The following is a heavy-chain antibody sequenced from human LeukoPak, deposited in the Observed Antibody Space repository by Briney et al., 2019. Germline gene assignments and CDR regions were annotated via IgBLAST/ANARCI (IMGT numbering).Heavy chain of an antibody. Sequence: GGSLRLSCAASGFTFSSYAMTWVRQAPGKGLEWVSGISASGGTYYADSVKGRFTLSRDNSKNTLHPQMNSLRAEDTAIYYCAKGGASSGGYDCWGQGTLVTVSS. J-gene: IGHJ4*02. CDR3: AKGGASSGGYDC. V-gene: IGHV3-23*01. D-gene: IGHD2-15*01. CDR1: GFTFSSYA. CDR2: ISASGGT.